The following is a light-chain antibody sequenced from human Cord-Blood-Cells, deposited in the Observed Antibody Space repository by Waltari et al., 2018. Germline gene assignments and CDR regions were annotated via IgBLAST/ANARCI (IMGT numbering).Light chain of an antibody. J-gene: IGLJ2*01. CDR1: SSDVDGYNY. CDR2: DVS. CDR3: CSYAGSVV. V-gene: IGLV2-11*01. Sequence: QSPLTQPRSVSGSPGRSVTISCTGTSSDVDGYNYVAWYQQHPGKAPKLMIYDVSNRPSGVPDRFSGSKSGNTASLTISGLQAEDEADYYCCSYAGSVVFGGGTKLTVL.